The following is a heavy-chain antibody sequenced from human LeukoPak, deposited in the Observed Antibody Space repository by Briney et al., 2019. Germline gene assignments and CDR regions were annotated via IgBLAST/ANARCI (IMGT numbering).Heavy chain of an antibody. CDR1: GFTFSNAW. CDR2: IKSKTDGGTT. CDR3: PPAASSYSGMAV. V-gene: IGHV3-15*01. Sequence: GGSLRLSCAASGFTFSNAWMSWVRRAPGKGLEWVGRIKSKTDGGTTDYAAPVKGRFTISRDEPKNTLYLQLTTLKPEAPPVYYCPPAASSYSGMAVWGQGTTVTSSS. J-gene: IGHJ6*02.